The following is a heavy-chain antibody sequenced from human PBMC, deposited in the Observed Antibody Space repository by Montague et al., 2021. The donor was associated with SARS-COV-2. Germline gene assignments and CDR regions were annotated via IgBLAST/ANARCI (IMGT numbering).Heavy chain of an antibody. Sequence: SETLSLTCAVYAASFSGYYCPLIRPPPGTGLESVAVINHSGSSNYNPSLKTRVTISMDTSKNQFSLHLSSVTAADTAVYYCARGVRQLGVRYYYYYIDVWDKGTMVTVSS. CDR1: AASFSGYY. CDR2: INHSGSS. J-gene: IGHJ6*03. V-gene: IGHV4-34*01. D-gene: IGHD6-6*01. CDR3: ARGVRQLGVRYYYYYIDV.